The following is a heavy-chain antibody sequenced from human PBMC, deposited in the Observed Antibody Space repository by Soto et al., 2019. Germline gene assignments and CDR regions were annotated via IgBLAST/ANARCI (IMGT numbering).Heavy chain of an antibody. D-gene: IGHD6-19*01. CDR3: ARDSTEGVAGKAFDH. CDR1: GYTFTSYY. J-gene: IGHJ5*02. CDR2: INPSGGST. V-gene: IGHV1-46*01. Sequence: ASVKVSCKASGYTFTSYYMHWVRQAPGQGLEWMGIINPSGGSTSYAQKFQGRVTMTRDTSTSTVYMELSSLRSEDTAVYYCARDSTEGVAGKAFDHWGQGTLVTVSS.